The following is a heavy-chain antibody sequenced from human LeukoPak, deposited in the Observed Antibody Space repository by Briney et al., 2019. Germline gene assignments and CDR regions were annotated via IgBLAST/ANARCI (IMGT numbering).Heavy chain of an antibody. CDR1: GFSFSTYG. CDR3: TRDRSRAEDD. Sequence: GGSLRLSCAASGFSFSTYGMHWVRQAPGKGLEWVANINQGGSDKYYVDSVKGRFTISRDNANNLLYLQMNSLRGEDTAVYYCTRDRSRAEDDWGQGTLVAVSS. CDR2: INQGGSDK. D-gene: IGHD1-14*01. V-gene: IGHV3-7*01. J-gene: IGHJ4*02.